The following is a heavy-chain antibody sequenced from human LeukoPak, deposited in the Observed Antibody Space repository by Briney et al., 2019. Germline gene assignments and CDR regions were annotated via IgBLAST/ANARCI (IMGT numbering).Heavy chain of an antibody. Sequence: PGGSLRLSCAASGFTFSSYAMHWVRQAPGKGLEYVSAISSNGGSTYYANSVKGRFTISRDNSKNTLYLQMGSLRAEDMAVYYCASGHSSGWDLNYWGQGTLVTVSS. CDR2: ISSNGGST. J-gene: IGHJ4*02. CDR3: ASGHSSGWDLNY. V-gene: IGHV3-64*01. CDR1: GFTFSSYA. D-gene: IGHD6-19*01.